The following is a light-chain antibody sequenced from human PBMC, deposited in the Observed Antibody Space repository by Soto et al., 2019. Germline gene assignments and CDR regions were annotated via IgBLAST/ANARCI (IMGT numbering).Light chain of an antibody. J-gene: IGKJ1*01. CDR1: QSIRRW. CDR3: QQYNSYST. Sequence: IQRTQSAYTLSASVGDRVTITCRASQSIRRWLAWYKQKPGKAPKLLIYDACNLEIGVQSTFIVIGSGTEFTLTIISIDPYNFATYDCQQYNSYSTFAQGTNVYIK. CDR2: DAC. V-gene: IGKV1-5*01.